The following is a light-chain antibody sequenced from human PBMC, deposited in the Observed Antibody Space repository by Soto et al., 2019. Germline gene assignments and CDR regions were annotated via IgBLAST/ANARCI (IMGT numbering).Light chain of an antibody. V-gene: IGLV1-51*01. CDR1: SSNIGDNY. CDR3: GTWDGSLNVGV. CDR2: DNN. Sequence: QSVLTQPPTVSAAPGQRVTISCSGSSSNIGDNYVSWYQQLPGTTPKLLIYDNNKRPSGIPDRFSGSKSGTSATLGITGLQTGDEADYYCGTWDGSLNVGVFGGGTKVTVL. J-gene: IGLJ2*01.